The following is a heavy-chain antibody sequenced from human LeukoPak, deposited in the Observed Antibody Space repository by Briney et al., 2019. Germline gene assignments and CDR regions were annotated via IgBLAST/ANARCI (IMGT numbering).Heavy chain of an antibody. CDR2: ISAYNGNT. Sequence: ASVKVSRKASGGTFSSYGISWVRQAPGQGLEWMGWISAYNGNTNYAQKLQGRVTMTTDTSTSTAYMELRSLRSDDTAVYYCARKFSHSSSWYLGAFDIWGQGTMVTVSS. CDR3: ARKFSHSSSWYLGAFDI. J-gene: IGHJ3*02. D-gene: IGHD6-13*01. V-gene: IGHV1-18*01. CDR1: GGTFSSYG.